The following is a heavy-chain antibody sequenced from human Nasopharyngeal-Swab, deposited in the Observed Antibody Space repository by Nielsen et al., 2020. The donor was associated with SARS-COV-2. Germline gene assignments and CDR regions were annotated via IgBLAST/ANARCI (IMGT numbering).Heavy chain of an antibody. CDR2: ITNDGSDT. CDR1: GFTFDDYA. V-gene: IGHV3-74*01. CDR3: VRDRPHNWFDP. Sequence: GESLKISCAASGFTFDDYAMHWVRQTPGKGLVWVSRITNDGSDTTYADSVRGRFTMSRDNAKNTVYLQMNSLRAEDTAMYYCVRDRPHNWFDPWGQGTLVTVSS. D-gene: IGHD1-14*01. J-gene: IGHJ5*02.